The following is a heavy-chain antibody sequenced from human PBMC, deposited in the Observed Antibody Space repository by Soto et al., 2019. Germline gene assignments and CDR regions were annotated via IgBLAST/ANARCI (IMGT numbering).Heavy chain of an antibody. Sequence: ASVKVSCKASGYTFTSYGISWVRQAPGQGLEWMGRISAYHGNTNYAQKLQGRVTITTDKSTSTAYMELRSLRSEDTAVYYCARGGYYGSGSQFDYWGQGTLVTVSS. V-gene: IGHV1-18*01. J-gene: IGHJ4*02. CDR2: ISAYHGNT. D-gene: IGHD3-10*01. CDR1: GYTFTSYG. CDR3: ARGGYYGSGSQFDY.